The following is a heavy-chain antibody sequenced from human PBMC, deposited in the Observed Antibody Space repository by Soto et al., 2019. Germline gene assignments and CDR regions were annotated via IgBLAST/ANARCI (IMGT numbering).Heavy chain of an antibody. CDR2: VIPILGIA. V-gene: IGHV1-69*02. CDR1: GGTFSSYT. D-gene: IGHD2-15*01. Sequence: GASVKVSCKASGGTFSSYTISWVRQAPGQGLEWMGRVIPILGIANYAQKFQGRVTITADNSKNMLYLQMNSLKIEDTAVYHCASERGPHDVFDVWGQGTMVTV. CDR3: ASERGPHDVFDV. J-gene: IGHJ3*01.